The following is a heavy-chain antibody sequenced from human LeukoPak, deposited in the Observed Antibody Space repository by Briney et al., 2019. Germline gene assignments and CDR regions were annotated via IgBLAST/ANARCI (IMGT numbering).Heavy chain of an antibody. CDR3: AKELDSYGYRGLDC. CDR2: IIGDGGRT. J-gene: IGHJ4*02. Sequence: GGSLRLSCAASGLTLGSHAVSWARQAPGKGLEWVSAIIGDGGRTYYADSVKGRFTISRDNSKNTVYIQMNSLRVDDTAVYYCAKELDSYGYRGLDCWGQGALVTVSS. V-gene: IGHV3-23*01. CDR1: GLTLGSHA. D-gene: IGHD5-18*01.